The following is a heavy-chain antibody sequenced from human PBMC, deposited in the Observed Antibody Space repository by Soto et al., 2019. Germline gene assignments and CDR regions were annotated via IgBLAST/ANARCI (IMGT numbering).Heavy chain of an antibody. CDR1: GYTFTTYG. CDR3: ARVVRKGIGARDL. J-gene: IGHJ3*01. CDR2: ISAYNGNT. D-gene: IGHD1-26*01. Sequence: QVQLLQSGAEVKKPGASVKVSCKASGYTFTTYGISWVRQAPGQGLEGMGWISAYNGNTDYARKVQGRITLTTDTSTGTVYRELRRLRSDDTAAYYCARVVRKGIGARDLWGQGTMVTVSS. V-gene: IGHV1-18*01.